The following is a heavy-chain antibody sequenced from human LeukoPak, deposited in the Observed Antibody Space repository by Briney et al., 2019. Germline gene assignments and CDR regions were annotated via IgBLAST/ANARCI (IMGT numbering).Heavy chain of an antibody. CDR1: GYSISSGYY. J-gene: IGHJ6*03. CDR2: IYHSGST. CDR3: ARGNYGSGSYYYMDV. V-gene: IGHV4-38-2*02. Sequence: PSETLSLTCTVSGYSISSGYYWGWIRQPPGKGLEWIGSIYHSGSTYYNPSLKSRVTISVDTSKNQFSLKLSSVTAADTAVYYCARGNYGSGSYYYMDVWGKGTTVTISS. D-gene: IGHD3-10*01.